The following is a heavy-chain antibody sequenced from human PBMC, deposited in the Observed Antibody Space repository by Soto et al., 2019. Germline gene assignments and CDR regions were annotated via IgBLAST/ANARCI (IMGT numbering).Heavy chain of an antibody. Sequence: EVQLVESGGGLVQPGGSLRLSCAASGFTFSRHRMTWVRQAPGKGLEWVVNIKQDGSERYFVDSVKGRFTISRDNARNSMYLQMNSLRAEDPAVYYCVRIEGIWYFHLWGRGTLVTVSS. CDR3: VRIEGIWYFHL. D-gene: IGHD3-10*01. J-gene: IGHJ2*01. CDR1: GFTFSRHR. CDR2: IKQDGSER. V-gene: IGHV3-7*01.